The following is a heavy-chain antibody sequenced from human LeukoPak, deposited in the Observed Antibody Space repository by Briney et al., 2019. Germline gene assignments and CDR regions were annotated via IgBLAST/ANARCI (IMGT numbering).Heavy chain of an antibody. D-gene: IGHD3-16*01. CDR2: ISYDGSNK. CDR3: ARDRRNVGDY. CDR1: GFTFSSYA. J-gene: IGHJ4*02. V-gene: IGHV3-30*04. Sequence: GRSLRVSCAASGFTFSSYAMHWVRQAPGKGLEWVAAISYDGSNKYYADSVKGRFTISRDNSKNTLYLQMNSLRAEDTAVYYCARDRRNVGDYCGQGTLVTVSP.